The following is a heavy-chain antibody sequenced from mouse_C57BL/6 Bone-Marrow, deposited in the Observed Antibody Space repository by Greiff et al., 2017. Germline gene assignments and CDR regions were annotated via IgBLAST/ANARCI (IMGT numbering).Heavy chain of an antibody. D-gene: IGHD2-5*01. Sequence: QVHVKQSGAELARPGASVKLSCKASGYTFTSYGISWVKQRTGQGLEWIGEIYPRSGNTYYNEKFKGKATLTADKSSSTAYMELRSLTSEDSAVYFCARDSNYGDYWGQGTSVTVSS. J-gene: IGHJ4*01. CDR3: ARDSNYGDY. V-gene: IGHV1-81*01. CDR2: IYPRSGNT. CDR1: GYTFTSYG.